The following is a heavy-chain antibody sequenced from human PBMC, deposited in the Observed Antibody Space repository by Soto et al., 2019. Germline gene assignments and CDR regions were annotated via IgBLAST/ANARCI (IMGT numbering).Heavy chain of an antibody. CDR3: ARVQLGYCSGGRCYNVDY. D-gene: IGHD2-15*01. CDR2: IYYSGST. J-gene: IGHJ4*02. CDR1: GGSISSGGYY. V-gene: IGHV4-31*03. Sequence: SETLSLTCTVSGGSISSGGYYWSWIRQHPGKGLEWIGYIYYSGSTYYNPSLKSRVTISVDTSKNQFSLKLSSVTAADTAVYYCARVQLGYCSGGRCYNVDYWGQGTLVTVYS.